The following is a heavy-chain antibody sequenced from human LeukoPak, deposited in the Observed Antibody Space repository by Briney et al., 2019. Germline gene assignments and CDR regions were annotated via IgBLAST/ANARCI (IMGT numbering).Heavy chain of an antibody. CDR3: VRHLNRLELSRPHFDY. V-gene: IGHV4-39*07. CDR2: VYYSGNT. J-gene: IGHJ4*02. D-gene: IGHD1-7*01. CDR1: GGSISTSSYY. Sequence: SETLSLTCTVSGGSISTSSYYRAWIRQPPGKRLEWIGNVYYSGNTYYNPSLKSRLIISVDTSKNQFSLRLTSVTAADTAVYYCVRHLNRLELSRPHFDYWGQGALVTVSS.